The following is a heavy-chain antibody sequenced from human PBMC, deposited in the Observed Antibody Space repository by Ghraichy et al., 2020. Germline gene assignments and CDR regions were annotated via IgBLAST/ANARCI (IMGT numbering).Heavy chain of an antibody. Sequence: AGSLRLSCSASGFTFSSYAMHWVRQAPGKGLEYVSAISSNGGSTYYADSVKGRFTISRDNSKNTLYLQMSSLRAEDTAVYYCVKDFSMGQWLVFESWGQGTLVTVSS. J-gene: IGHJ4*02. CDR1: GFTFSSYA. CDR3: VKDFSMGQWLVFES. V-gene: IGHV3-64D*06. CDR2: ISSNGGST. D-gene: IGHD6-19*01.